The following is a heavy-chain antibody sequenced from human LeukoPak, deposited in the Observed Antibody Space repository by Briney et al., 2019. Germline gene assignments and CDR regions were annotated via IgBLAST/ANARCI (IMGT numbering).Heavy chain of an antibody. V-gene: IGHV5-51*01. J-gene: IGHJ4*02. CDR3: ARRRKVGATLYYFDY. CDR1: GYSFTTYW. D-gene: IGHD1-26*01. CDR2: IYPGDSDT. Sequence: GESLKISCQGSGYSFTTYWIGWVRQMPGKGLEWMGIIYPGDSDTRYSPSFQGQVTISADKSISTAYLQWSSLKASDTAMYYCARRRKVGATLYYFDYWGQGTLVTVSS.